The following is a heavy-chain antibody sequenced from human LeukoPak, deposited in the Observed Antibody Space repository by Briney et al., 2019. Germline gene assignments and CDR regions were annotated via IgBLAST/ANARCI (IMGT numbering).Heavy chain of an antibody. Sequence: SETLSLTCTVSGGSISSGSYYWSWIRQPAGKGLEWIGRIYTSGSTNYNPSLKSRVTISVDTSKNQFSLKLSSVTAADTAVYYCARVFGTRGSGSYWLDYWGQGTLVTVSS. CDR3: ARVFGTRGSGSYWLDY. J-gene: IGHJ4*02. CDR1: GGSISSGSYY. V-gene: IGHV4-61*02. CDR2: IYTSGST. D-gene: IGHD3-10*01.